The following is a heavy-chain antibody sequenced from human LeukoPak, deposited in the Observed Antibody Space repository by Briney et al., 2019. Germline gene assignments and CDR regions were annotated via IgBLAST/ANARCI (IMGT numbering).Heavy chain of an antibody. Sequence: GGSLRLSCAASGFTVSSNYMSWVRQAPRKGLEWVSVIYSGGSTSYADSVKGRFTISRDNSKNILYLQMNSLRAEDTAIYYCAKAHSSSWYGFDFWGQGTLVTVSS. CDR2: IYSGGST. V-gene: IGHV3-53*01. J-gene: IGHJ4*02. CDR3: AKAHSSSWYGFDF. CDR1: GFTVSSNY. D-gene: IGHD6-13*01.